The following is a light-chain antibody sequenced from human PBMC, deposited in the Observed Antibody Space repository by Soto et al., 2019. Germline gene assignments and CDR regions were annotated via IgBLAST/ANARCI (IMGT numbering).Light chain of an antibody. CDR2: AAS. CDR3: QQLNSYPRT. CDR1: QSTSNY. Sequence: DLQMTQSPSSLSASLGDRVTIXXRASQSTSNYVNGDQQQPGKAPKLXINAASRLQSGGPSRFSGSGAGTAFTLTSSSLQPEDFATYYCQQLNSYPRTFGQGTKVDI. V-gene: IGKV1-39*01. J-gene: IGKJ1*01.